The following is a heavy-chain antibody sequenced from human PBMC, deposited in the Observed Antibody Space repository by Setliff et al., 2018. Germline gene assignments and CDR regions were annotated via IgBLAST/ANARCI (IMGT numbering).Heavy chain of an antibody. CDR2: FHPYSGHT. CDR1: GYTFNNYF. CDR3: ARGSVEYSRGWYYFDY. Sequence: ASVKVSCKASGYTFNNYFLHWVRQAPGQGLEWMGRFHPYSGHTNYAQKFQGRVTLTTDTSTGTAYMELSSLRSEDTAVYYCARGSVEYSRGWYYFDYWAQGTLVTVS. D-gene: IGHD6-19*01. V-gene: IGHV1-46*02. J-gene: IGHJ4*02.